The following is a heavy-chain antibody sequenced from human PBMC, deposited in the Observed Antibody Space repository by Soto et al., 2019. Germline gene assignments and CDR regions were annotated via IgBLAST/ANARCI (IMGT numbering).Heavy chain of an antibody. Sequence: SVKVSCKASGGTFSSYAISWVRQAPGQGLEWMGGIIPIFGTANYAQKFQGRVTITADESTSTAYMELSSLRSEDTAVYYCARDTTNYDILTGYSPNWFDPWGQGTLVTVSS. CDR2: IIPIFGTA. CDR3: ARDTTNYDILTGYSPNWFDP. D-gene: IGHD3-9*01. CDR1: GGTFSSYA. J-gene: IGHJ5*02. V-gene: IGHV1-69*13.